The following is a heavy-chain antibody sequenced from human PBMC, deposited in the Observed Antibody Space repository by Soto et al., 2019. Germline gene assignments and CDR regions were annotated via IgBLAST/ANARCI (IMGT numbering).Heavy chain of an antibody. CDR1: GYTFTSYA. D-gene: IGHD6-13*01. CDR2: INAGNGNT. CDR3: ARVSLRYSSRIPGANAEYFQH. Sequence: QVQLVQSGAEVKKPGASVKVSCKASGYTFTSYAMHWVRQAPGQRLEWMGWINAGNGNTKYSQKFQGRVTITRDTSASTAYMELSSLRSEDTAGYYCARVSLRYSSRIPGANAEYFQHWGQGTLVTGSS. J-gene: IGHJ1*01. V-gene: IGHV1-3*01.